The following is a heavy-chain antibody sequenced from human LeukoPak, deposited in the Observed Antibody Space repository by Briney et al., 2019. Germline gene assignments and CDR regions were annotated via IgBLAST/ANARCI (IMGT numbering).Heavy chain of an antibody. J-gene: IGHJ4*02. CDR2: ISYDGSNK. V-gene: IGHV3-30*04. CDR1: GFTFSNFA. D-gene: IGHD3-9*01. CDR3: ARDSLRGVLRYFDWFFDY. Sequence: GGSLRLSCAASGFTFSNFAMHWVRQAPGKGLEWVAVISYDGSNKYYADSVKGRFTISRDNSKNTLYLQMNSLRAEDTAVYYCARDSLRGVLRYFDWFFDYWGQGTLVTVSS.